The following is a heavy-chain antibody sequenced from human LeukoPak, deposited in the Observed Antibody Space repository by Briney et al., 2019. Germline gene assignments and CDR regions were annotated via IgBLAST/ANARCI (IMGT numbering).Heavy chain of an antibody. Sequence: SETLSLTCTVSGYSISSGYYWGWIRQPPGKGLEWIGSIEHSGSTFFNPSLKSRVTISVDTSKNQFSLKLSSVTAADSAVYYCARIVSSPHDCWGQGTLVTVSS. V-gene: IGHV4-38-2*02. CDR3: ARIVSSPHDC. J-gene: IGHJ4*02. CDR1: GYSISSGYY. D-gene: IGHD2-2*01. CDR2: IEHSGST.